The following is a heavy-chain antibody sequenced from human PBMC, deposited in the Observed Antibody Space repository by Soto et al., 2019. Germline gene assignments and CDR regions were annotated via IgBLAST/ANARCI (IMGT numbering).Heavy chain of an antibody. CDR3: AKVAPESGYYPFDY. V-gene: IGHV3-43D*03. CDR2: ISWDGGST. CDR1: GFTFDDYA. D-gene: IGHD3-22*01. Sequence: GGSLRLSCAASGFTFDDYAMHWVRQAPGKGLEWVSLISWDGGSTYYADSVKGRFTISRDNSKNSLYLQMNSLRAEDTALYYCAKVAPESGYYPFDYWGQGTLVTVSS. J-gene: IGHJ4*02.